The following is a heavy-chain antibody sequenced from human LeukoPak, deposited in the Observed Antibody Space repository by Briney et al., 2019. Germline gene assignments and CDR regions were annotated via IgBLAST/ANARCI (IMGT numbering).Heavy chain of an antibody. CDR3: ARRPRSGTFDY. Sequence: SETLSLTCTVSGGSISNSNSFWAWIRQPPGKGLEWIGTNYYSGITHYSPSLKSRVTISVDTSKNQFSLKLNSVTAADTAVYYCARRPRSGTFDYWGQGTLVTVSS. CDR2: NYYSGIT. CDR1: GGSISNSNSF. J-gene: IGHJ4*02. V-gene: IGHV4-39*01.